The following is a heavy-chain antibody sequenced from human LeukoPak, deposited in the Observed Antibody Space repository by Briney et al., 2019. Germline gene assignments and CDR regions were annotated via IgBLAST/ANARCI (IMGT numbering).Heavy chain of an antibody. D-gene: IGHD3-10*01. CDR3: ARDRMVRGDDY. J-gene: IGHJ4*02. Sequence: GGSLRLSCAASGFIFSTYSMNWVRQAPGKGLEWVSSISSSTSYIYYADSVKGRFTISRDNAKNSLYLQMNSLRPEDTAVYYCARDRMVRGDDYWGQGTLVTVSS. CDR1: GFIFSTYS. CDR2: ISSSTSYI. V-gene: IGHV3-21*01.